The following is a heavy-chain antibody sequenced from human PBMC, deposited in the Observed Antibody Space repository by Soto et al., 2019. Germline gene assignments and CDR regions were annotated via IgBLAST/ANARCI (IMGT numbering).Heavy chain of an antibody. CDR1: GGTFSSYA. V-gene: IGHV1-69*13. Sequence: ASVKVSCKASGGTFSSYAISWVRQAPGQGLEWMGGIIPIFGTANYAQKFQGRVTITADESTSTAYMELSSLRSEDTAVYYCARPTIAVAGIDYYGMDVWGQGTTVTVSS. CDR2: IIPIFGTA. D-gene: IGHD6-19*01. CDR3: ARPTIAVAGIDYYGMDV. J-gene: IGHJ6*02.